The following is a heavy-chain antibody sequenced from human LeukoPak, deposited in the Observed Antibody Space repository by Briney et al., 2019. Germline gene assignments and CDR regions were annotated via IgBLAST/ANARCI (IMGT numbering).Heavy chain of an antibody. CDR2: IYSGGST. J-gene: IGHJ3*02. D-gene: IGHD4-11*01. V-gene: IGHV3-66*01. CDR3: ARDPRNYGAFDI. CDR1: GFTFSSYG. Sequence: PGGSLRLSCAASGFTFSSYGMHWVRQAPGKGLEWVSVIYSGGSTYYADSVKGRFTISRDNSKNTLYLQMNSLRAEDTAVYYCARDPRNYGAFDIWGQGTMVTVSS.